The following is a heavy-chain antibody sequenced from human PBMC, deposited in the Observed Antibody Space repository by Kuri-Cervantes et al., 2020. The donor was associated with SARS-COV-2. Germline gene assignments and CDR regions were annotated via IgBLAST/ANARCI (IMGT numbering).Heavy chain of an antibody. Sequence: ASVKVSCKASGHTFTSYYMHWVRQAPGQGLEWMGWINPKSGASSYAQKFQGRVTMTRATSINTVYMELSTLRSDDTAVYFCVKDVVSTFCAWGNCYISSYMDVWGRGTTVTVSS. CDR1: GHTFTSYY. J-gene: IGHJ6*03. V-gene: IGHV1-2*02. CDR2: INPKSGAS. CDR3: VKDVVSTFCAWGNCYISSYMDV. D-gene: IGHD2-2*02.